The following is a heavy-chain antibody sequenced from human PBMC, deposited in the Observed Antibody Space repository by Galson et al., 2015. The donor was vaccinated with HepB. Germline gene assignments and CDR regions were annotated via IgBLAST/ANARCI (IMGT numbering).Heavy chain of an antibody. V-gene: IGHV4-34*01. D-gene: IGHD1-26*01. CDR1: GGSFSGYY. CDR3: ARWAVGDAFDI. J-gene: IGHJ3*02. CDR2: INHSGST. Sequence: SETLSLTCAVYGGSFSGYYWSWIRQPPGKGLEWIGEINHSGSTNYNPSLKSRVTISVDTSKNQFSLKLNSVTAADTAVYYCARWAVGDAFDIWGQGTMVTVSS.